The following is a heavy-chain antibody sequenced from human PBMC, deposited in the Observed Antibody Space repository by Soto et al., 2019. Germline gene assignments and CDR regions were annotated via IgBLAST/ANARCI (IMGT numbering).Heavy chain of an antibody. J-gene: IGHJ5*02. CDR2: IYYSGST. Sequence: SETLSLTCTVSGGSISSGGYYWIWIRQHPGKGLEWIGYIYYSGSTYYNPSLKSRVTISVDTSKNQFSLKLSSVTAADTAVYYCARTSYDSSGTAADPWGQGTLVTVSS. D-gene: IGHD3-22*01. CDR1: GGSISSGGYY. V-gene: IGHV4-31*03. CDR3: ARTSYDSSGTAADP.